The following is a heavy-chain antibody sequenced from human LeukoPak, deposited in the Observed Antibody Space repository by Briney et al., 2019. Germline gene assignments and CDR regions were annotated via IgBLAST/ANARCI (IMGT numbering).Heavy chain of an antibody. CDR1: GGSFSGYY. CDR2: INHSGST. V-gene: IGHV4-34*01. D-gene: IGHD3-10*01. CDR3: ARGVFRGYYGSGSYYNRNWFDP. J-gene: IGHJ5*02. Sequence: PSETLSLTCAVYGGSFSGYYWSWIRPPPGKGLEWIGEINHSGSTNYNPSLKSRVTISVDTSKNHFSLKLSSVTAADTAVYYCARGVFRGYYGSGSYYNRNWFDPWGQGTLVTVSS.